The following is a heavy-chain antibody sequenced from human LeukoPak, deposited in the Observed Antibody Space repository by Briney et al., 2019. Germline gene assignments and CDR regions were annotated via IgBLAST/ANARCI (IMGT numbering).Heavy chain of an antibody. CDR2: IDHSGST. D-gene: IGHD3-10*01. V-gene: IGHV4-34*01. Sequence: PSETLSLTCAVYGGSFSGYYWSWIRQPPGKGLEWIGEIDHSGSTDYNPSLKSRVTISVDTSKNQFSLKLSSVTAADTAVYYCARRNYGSGSYYKNWGQGTLVTVSS. CDR1: GGSFSGYY. CDR3: ARRNYGSGSYYKN. J-gene: IGHJ4*02.